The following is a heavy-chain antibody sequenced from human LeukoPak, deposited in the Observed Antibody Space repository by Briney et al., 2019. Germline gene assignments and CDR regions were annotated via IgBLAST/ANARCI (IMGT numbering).Heavy chain of an antibody. D-gene: IGHD2-8*01. Sequence: SETLSLTCTVSGGSISGSSYYWGWIRQPPGKGLEWIGSIYYSGSTYYNPSLKSRVTISVDTSKNQFSLKLSSVTAADTAVYYCARHRGSILYGLGKRGPFDYWGQGTLVTVSS. V-gene: IGHV4-39*01. J-gene: IGHJ4*02. CDR3: ARHRGSILYGLGKRGPFDY. CDR1: GGSISGSSYY. CDR2: IYYSGST.